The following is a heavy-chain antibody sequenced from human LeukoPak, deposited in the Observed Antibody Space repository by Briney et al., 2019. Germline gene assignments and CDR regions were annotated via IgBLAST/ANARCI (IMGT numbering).Heavy chain of an antibody. D-gene: IGHD2-15*01. Sequence: GGSLRLSCAASGFTFSSYAMSWVRQAPGKGLEWVSAISGSGNSTYYADSVKGRFTISRGNSKNTLYLQMNSLRAEDTAVYYCAKDEGGGPYYFDYWGQGTLVTVSS. CDR3: AKDEGGGPYYFDY. V-gene: IGHV3-23*01. CDR2: ISGSGNST. J-gene: IGHJ4*02. CDR1: GFTFSSYA.